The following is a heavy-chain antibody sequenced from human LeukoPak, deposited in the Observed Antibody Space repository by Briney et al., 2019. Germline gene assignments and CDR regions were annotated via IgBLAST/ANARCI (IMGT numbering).Heavy chain of an antibody. J-gene: IGHJ3*02. V-gene: IGHV4-59*01. Sequence: PETLSLTCTVSGGSISSYYWSWIRQPPGKGLEWIGYIYYSGSTNYNPSLKSRVTISVDTSKNQFSLKLSSVTAADTAVYYCARGVVVIDAFDIWGQGTMVTVSS. CDR2: IYYSGST. CDR3: ARGVVVIDAFDI. D-gene: IGHD3-22*01. CDR1: GGSISSYY.